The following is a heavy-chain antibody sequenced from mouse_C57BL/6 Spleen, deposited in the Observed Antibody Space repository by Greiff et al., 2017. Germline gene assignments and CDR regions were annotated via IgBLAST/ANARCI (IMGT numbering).Heavy chain of an antibody. CDR2: IYPGSGST. Sequence: QVQLKQSGAELVKPGASVKMSCKASGYTFTSYWITWVKQRPGQGLEWIGDIYPGSGSTNYNEKFKSKATLTVDTSSSTAYMQLSSLTSEDSAVYYCARGTTVVATSDYWGQGTTLTVSS. V-gene: IGHV1-55*01. D-gene: IGHD1-1*01. J-gene: IGHJ2*01. CDR3: ARGTTVVATSDY. CDR1: GYTFTSYW.